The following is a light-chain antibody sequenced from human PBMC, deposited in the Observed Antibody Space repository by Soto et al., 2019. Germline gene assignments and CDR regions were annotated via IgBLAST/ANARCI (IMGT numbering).Light chain of an antibody. CDR3: QPYGSSLLFT. J-gene: IGKJ3*01. V-gene: IGKV3-20*01. Sequence: EIVLTQSPGTLSLSPRERATLSCRASQSVSSSYLAWYQQKPGQAPRLLIYGASSRATGIPDRFSGSGSGTDFTLTFSRLEPEDFAVYYCQPYGSSLLFTFGPGTKVDIK. CDR2: GAS. CDR1: QSVSSSY.